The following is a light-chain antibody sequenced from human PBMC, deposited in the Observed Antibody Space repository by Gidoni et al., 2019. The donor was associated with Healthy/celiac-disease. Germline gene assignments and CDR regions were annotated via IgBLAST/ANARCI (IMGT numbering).Light chain of an antibody. CDR2: AAS. J-gene: IGKJ5*01. CDR1: QGISSY. V-gene: IGKV1-8*01. CDR3: QQYYSYLPT. Sequence: AIRMTQSPSSLSASTGDRVTITCRASQGISSYLAWYQQKPGKAPKLLLYAASTLQSGVPSRFSGSGSGTDFTLTISCLQSEDFATYYCQQYYSYLPTFGQGTRLEIK.